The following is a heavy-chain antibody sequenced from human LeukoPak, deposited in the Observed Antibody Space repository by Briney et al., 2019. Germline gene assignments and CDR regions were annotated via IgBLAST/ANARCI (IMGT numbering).Heavy chain of an antibody. D-gene: IGHD3-10*01. Sequence: SETLSLTCTVSGGSISSYYWSWIRQPPGKGLEWIGYIYYSGSTNYNPSLKSRVTISVDTSKNQFSLKLSSVTAADTAVYYCAREDRGYWYFDLWGRGTLVTVSS. CDR2: IYYSGST. V-gene: IGHV4-59*01. J-gene: IGHJ2*01. CDR1: GGSISSYY. CDR3: AREDRGYWYFDL.